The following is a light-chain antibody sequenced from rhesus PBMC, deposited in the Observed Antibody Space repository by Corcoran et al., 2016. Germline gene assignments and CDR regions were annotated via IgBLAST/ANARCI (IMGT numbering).Light chain of an antibody. CDR1: QGISTY. CDR2: DAS. Sequence: DIQLTQSPSSLSASVGDRVTITCRASQGISTYLAWYQQKSGKAPKLLIYDASNLQSGVPSRFSGSVSGTEFTLTLSRLQPEDFATFYCRQCYSYPMYSFGPGTKVEIK. CDR3: RQCYSYPMYS. J-gene: IGKJ2*01. V-gene: IGKV1-38*01.